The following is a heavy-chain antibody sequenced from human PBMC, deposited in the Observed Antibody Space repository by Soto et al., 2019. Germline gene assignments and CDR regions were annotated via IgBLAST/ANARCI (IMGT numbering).Heavy chain of an antibody. Sequence: ASVKVSCKTSGYTFTSYYMHWVRQAPGRGLEWMGIINPSGGSTSYAQKFQGRVTMTRDTSTSTVYMELSSLRSEDTAVYYCARDRGHRGLSSGYYYYYYGMQVWGQGTTVNVSS. D-gene: IGHD3-22*01. CDR1: GYTFTSYY. CDR3: ARDRGHRGLSSGYYYYYYGMQV. J-gene: IGHJ6*01. CDR2: INPSGGST. V-gene: IGHV1-46*01.